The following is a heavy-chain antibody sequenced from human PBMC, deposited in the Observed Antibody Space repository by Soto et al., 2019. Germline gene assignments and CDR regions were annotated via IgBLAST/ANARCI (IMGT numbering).Heavy chain of an antibody. D-gene: IGHD3-16*01. J-gene: IGHJ6*02. Sequence: ASLLLSCTAAGYAFTGYCMHWVRQAPGQGLEWMGWINPNSGGTNYAQKFQGWVTMTRDTSISTAYMELSRLRSDDTAVYYCARGGDKYGMDVWGQVYTVTVS. V-gene: IGHV1-2*04. CDR1: GYAFTGYC. CDR3: ARGGDKYGMDV. CDR2: INPNSGGT.